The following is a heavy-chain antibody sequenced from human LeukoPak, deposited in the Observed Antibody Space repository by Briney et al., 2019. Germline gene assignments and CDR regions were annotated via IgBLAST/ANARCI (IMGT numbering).Heavy chain of an antibody. CDR3: ASQGHSSSSFDY. D-gene: IGHD6-6*01. Sequence: SETLSLTCTVSGGSISSSSYYWGWIRQPPGKGLEWIGSIYYSGSTYYNPSLKSRVTISVDTSKNQFSLKLSSVTAADTAVYYCASQGHSSSSFDYWGQGTLVTVSS. J-gene: IGHJ4*02. CDR1: GGSISSSSYY. V-gene: IGHV4-39*07. CDR2: IYYSGST.